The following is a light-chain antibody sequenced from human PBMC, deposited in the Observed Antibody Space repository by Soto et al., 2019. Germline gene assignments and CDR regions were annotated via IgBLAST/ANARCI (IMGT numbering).Light chain of an antibody. CDR2: SNN. CDR3: AAWDGSLSGPYVV. Sequence: QSVLTQPPSASGTPGQRVTISCSGSSSNIGSNTVNWYQQLPGTAPKLLIYSNNQRPSGVPDRFSGSKSGTSASLAISGLQSEDEAEYYCAAWDGSLSGPYVVFGGGTKLTVL. J-gene: IGLJ2*01. CDR1: SSNIGSNT. V-gene: IGLV1-44*01.